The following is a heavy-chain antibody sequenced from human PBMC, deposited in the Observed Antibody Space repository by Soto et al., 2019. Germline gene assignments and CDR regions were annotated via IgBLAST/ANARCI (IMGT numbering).Heavy chain of an antibody. CDR3: ARGIGYSAQDY. V-gene: IGHV3-74*01. CDR1: GFTFSNYW. D-gene: IGHD1-1*01. Sequence: GGSLRLSCAASGFTFSNYWMHWVRQVPGKGLVWVSRISGDVSSRDYADSVKGRFTSSRDNAKNTLYLQMNSLRTEDTAVYYCARGIGYSAQDYWGQGTLVTVSS. J-gene: IGHJ4*02. CDR2: ISGDVSSR.